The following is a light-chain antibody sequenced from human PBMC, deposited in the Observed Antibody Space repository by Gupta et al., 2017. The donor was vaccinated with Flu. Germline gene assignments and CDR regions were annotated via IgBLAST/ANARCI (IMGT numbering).Light chain of an antibody. Sequence: DILFSQSLLALSVSPGEQAPISCRSRLSLLHSTGYNHLDWYLQKPGQSPHLLIFAASNRASGVPDRFSGSGSGTDFTLKISRVEAEDCGVYYCLQDGQSPWTFGQGTKLEIK. J-gene: IGKJ1*01. CDR3: LQDGQSPWT. V-gene: IGKV2-28*01. CDR2: AAS. CDR1: LSLLHSTGYNH.